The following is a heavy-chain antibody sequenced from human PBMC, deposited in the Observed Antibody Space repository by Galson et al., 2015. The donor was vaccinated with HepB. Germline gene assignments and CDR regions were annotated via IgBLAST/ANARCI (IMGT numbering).Heavy chain of an antibody. V-gene: IGHV3-30*04. D-gene: IGHD2-2*02. CDR3: ARAPPNLNTVYYYYFYAMDV. CDR1: GFTFTSYS. J-gene: IGHJ6*02. CDR2: ISYDGNNK. Sequence: SLRLSCAASGFTFTSYSMHWVRQAPGKGLEWVAVISYDGNNKYYADSVRGRFTISRDNSKNTLYLQMDSLRAEDTAAYYCARAPPNLNTVYYYYFYAMDVWGQGTTVTASS.